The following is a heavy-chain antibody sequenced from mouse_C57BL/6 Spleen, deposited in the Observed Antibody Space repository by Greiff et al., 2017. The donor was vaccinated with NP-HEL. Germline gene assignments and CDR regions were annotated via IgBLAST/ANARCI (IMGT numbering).Heavy chain of an antibody. CDR2: IRLKSDNYAT. D-gene: IGHD5-2*01. CDR1: GFTFSNYW. CDR3: TNTGFAY. V-gene: IGHV6-3*01. J-gene: IGHJ3*01. Sequence: EVQLQQSGGGLVQPGGSMKLSCVASGFTFSNYWMNWVRQSPEKGLEGVAQIRLKSDNYATHYAESVKGRFTISRDDSKSSVYLQMNNLRAEDTGIYYCTNTGFAYWGQGTLVTVSA.